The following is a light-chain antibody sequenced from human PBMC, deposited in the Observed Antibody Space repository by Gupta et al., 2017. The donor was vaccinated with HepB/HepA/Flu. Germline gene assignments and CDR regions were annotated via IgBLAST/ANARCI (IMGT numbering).Light chain of an antibody. CDR3: QQYYDATLT. J-gene: IGKJ1*01. CDR1: QSVFYDSNKKNY. V-gene: IGKV4-1*01. CDR2: WAS. Sequence: DFVMTQSPDSLAVSLGERATINCKSSQSVFYDSNKKNYLAWYQQKSGQPPKLLSHWASSRESGVPDRFSGSGSGTDFALTISSLQTEDVAVYYCQQYYDATLTFGQRTKVEIK.